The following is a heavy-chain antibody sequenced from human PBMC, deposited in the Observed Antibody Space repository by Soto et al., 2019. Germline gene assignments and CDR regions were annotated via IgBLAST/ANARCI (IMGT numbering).Heavy chain of an antibody. CDR2: ISGAGLIT. Sequence: GGSLRLSCTASGFTFSSYWMHWVRQAPGKGLEWVSSISGAGLITYYADSVRGRFTISRDNTRNTLYLQIDSLRAEDSGDYYCAKAQDYYFDSGTYNWFDPWGHGTLVTVSS. CDR1: GFTFSSYW. J-gene: IGHJ5*02. V-gene: IGHV3-23*01. D-gene: IGHD3-22*01. CDR3: AKAQDYYFDSGTYNWFDP.